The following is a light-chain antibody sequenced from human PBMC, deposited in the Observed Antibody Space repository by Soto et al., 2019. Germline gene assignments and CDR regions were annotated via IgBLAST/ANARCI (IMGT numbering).Light chain of an antibody. CDR1: QGIRND. Sequence: DIQMTQFPSSLSASVGDRVTITCRASQGIRNDLAWYQQKPGKAPKRLIYAASSLQSGGPSRFSGSGSGTEFTLAISSRQPEDFATFYCLQHRTYPLTFGLGTKVEIK. J-gene: IGKJ1*01. CDR2: AAS. CDR3: LQHRTYPLT. V-gene: IGKV1-17*01.